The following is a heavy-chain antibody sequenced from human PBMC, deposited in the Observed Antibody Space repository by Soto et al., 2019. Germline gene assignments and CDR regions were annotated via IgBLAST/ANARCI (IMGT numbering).Heavy chain of an antibody. CDR3: ASSSPSPIAYYYGMDV. CDR1: GFTFSSYG. Sequence: PGGSLRLSCAASGFTFSSYGMHWVRQAPGKGLEWVAVIWYDGSNKYYADSVKGRFTISRDNSKNTLYLQMNSLRAEDTAVYYCASSSPSPIAYYYGMDVWGQGTTVTVSS. V-gene: IGHV3-33*01. J-gene: IGHJ6*02. D-gene: IGHD2-2*01. CDR2: IWYDGSNK.